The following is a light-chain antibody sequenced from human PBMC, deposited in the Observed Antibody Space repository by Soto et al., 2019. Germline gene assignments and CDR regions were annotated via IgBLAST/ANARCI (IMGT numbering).Light chain of an antibody. J-gene: IGLJ3*02. CDR1: DSNIGAGYD. Sequence: QSVLTQPPSVSGAPGQRVTISCTGSDSNIGAGYDVHWYQQLPGTAPKLLIYGNSHRPSGVPDRFSGSKSGTSASLAITGLQAEDEADYYCQSYDSTLRASVFGGGTQLTVL. CDR2: GNS. V-gene: IGLV1-40*01. CDR3: QSYDSTLRASV.